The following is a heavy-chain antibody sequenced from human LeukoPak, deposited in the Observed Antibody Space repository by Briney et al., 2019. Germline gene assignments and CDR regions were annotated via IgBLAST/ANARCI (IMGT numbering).Heavy chain of an antibody. CDR1: GGSVSSGGYY. J-gene: IGHJ4*02. CDR2: INHSGST. Sequence: SQTLSLTCTVSGGSVSSGGYYWSWIRQPPGKGLEWIGEINHSGSTNYNPSLKSRVTISVDTSKNQFSLKLSSVTAADTAVYYCARRVEMATTPVDYWGQGTLVTVSS. D-gene: IGHD5-24*01. V-gene: IGHV4-34*01. CDR3: ARRVEMATTPVDY.